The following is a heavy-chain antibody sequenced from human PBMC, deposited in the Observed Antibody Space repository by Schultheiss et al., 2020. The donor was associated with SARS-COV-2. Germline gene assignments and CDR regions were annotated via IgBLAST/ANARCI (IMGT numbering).Heavy chain of an antibody. CDR3: ASEAGYSSGWFGEMRPDY. Sequence: GESLKISCAASGFTFSSYSMNWVRQAPGKGLEWVSGISWNSGSIGYADSVKGRFTISRDNAKNTLYLQMNSLRAEDTAVYYCASEAGYSSGWFGEMRPDYWGQGTLVTVSS. CDR2: ISWNSGSI. J-gene: IGHJ4*02. D-gene: IGHD6-19*01. V-gene: IGHV3-48*04. CDR1: GFTFSSYS.